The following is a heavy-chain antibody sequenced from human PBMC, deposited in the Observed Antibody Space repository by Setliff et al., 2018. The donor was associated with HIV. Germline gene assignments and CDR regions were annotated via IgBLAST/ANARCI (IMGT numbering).Heavy chain of an antibody. Sequence: LRLSCAASGFTFSSYAMTWVRQAPGEGLEWVSSITGSGDSTYYANSVKGRFTISKDNSKNTLYLQMSSLGDEDTAVYYCAKVFAYGIDGFDIWGQGTLVTVSS. V-gene: IGHV3-23*01. CDR1: GFTFSSYA. CDR2: ITGSGDST. CDR3: AKVFAYGIDGFDI. J-gene: IGHJ3*02. D-gene: IGHD4-17*01.